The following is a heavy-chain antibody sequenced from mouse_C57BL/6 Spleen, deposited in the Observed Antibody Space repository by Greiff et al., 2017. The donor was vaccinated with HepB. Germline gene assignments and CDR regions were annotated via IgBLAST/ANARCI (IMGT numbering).Heavy chain of an antibody. Sequence: QVQLQQPGAELVRPGTSVKLSCKASGYNFTSYWMHWVKQRPGQGLEWIGVIDPSDSYTNYNQKFKGKATLTVDTSSSTAYMQLSSLTSEDSAVYYCAIQLRGFAYWGQGTLVTVSA. CDR3: AIQLRGFAY. J-gene: IGHJ3*01. CDR2: IDPSDSYT. V-gene: IGHV1-59*01. D-gene: IGHD3-2*02. CDR1: GYNFTSYW.